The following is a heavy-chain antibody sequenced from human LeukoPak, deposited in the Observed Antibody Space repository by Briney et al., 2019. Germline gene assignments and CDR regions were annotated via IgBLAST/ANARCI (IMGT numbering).Heavy chain of an antibody. D-gene: IGHD6-19*01. Sequence: GASVKVSCKASGGTFSSYAISWVRQAPGQGLEWMGRIIPILGIANYAQKFQGRVTITADKSTSTAYMELSSLRSEDTAVYYCARDVSAGTGLIDYWGQGTLVTVSS. J-gene: IGHJ4*02. CDR1: GGTFSSYA. CDR2: IIPILGIA. CDR3: ARDVSAGTGLIDY. V-gene: IGHV1-69*04.